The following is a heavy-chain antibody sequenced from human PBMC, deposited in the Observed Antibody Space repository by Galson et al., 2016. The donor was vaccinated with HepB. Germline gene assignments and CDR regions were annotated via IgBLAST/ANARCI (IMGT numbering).Heavy chain of an antibody. CDR2: INRDESST. CDR3: ARDPSYYSGMDV. Sequence: SLRLSCAVAGFTFSSYYMHWVRQAPGKGLVWVSRINRDESSTSYADYVKGRFTISRDNAKNTLYLQMNSLRAEDTAVYYCARDPSYYSGMDVWGQGTTVTVSS. V-gene: IGHV3-74*01. J-gene: IGHJ6*02. CDR1: GFTFSSYY.